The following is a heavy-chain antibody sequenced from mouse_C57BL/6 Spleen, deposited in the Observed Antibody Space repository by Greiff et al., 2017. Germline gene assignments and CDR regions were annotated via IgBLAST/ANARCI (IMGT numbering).Heavy chain of an antibody. CDR2: INPNNGGT. CDR3: AFSGSRWYFDV. CDR1: GYKFTDYY. Sequence: EVQLQQSGPELVKPGASVKISCKASGYKFTDYYMNWVKQSHGKSLEWIGDINPNNGGTSYNPKFKGKATLTVDKSSSPAYMELRSLTSEDSAVYCCAFSGSRWYFDVWGTGTTVTVSS. V-gene: IGHV1-26*01. D-gene: IGHD1-3*01. J-gene: IGHJ1*03.